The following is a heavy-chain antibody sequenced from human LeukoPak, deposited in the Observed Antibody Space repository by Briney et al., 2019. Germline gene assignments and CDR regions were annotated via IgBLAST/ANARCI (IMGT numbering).Heavy chain of an antibody. Sequence: ASVKDSCKASGYTFTSYYMHWVRQAPGQGLEWMGIINPSGGSTSYAQTFQGRVTMTRDTSTSTVYMELSSLRSEDTAVYYCASQNAVAGTFYWGQGTLVTVSS. CDR1: GYTFTSYY. V-gene: IGHV1-46*03. J-gene: IGHJ4*02. CDR2: INPSGGST. D-gene: IGHD6-19*01. CDR3: ASQNAVAGTFY.